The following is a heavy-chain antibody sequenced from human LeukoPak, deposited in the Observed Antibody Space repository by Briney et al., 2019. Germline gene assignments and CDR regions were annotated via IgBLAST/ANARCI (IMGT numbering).Heavy chain of an antibody. CDR3: ARGTTPDWDY. Sequence: KPSETLSLTCTVSGGSISSYYGSWIRQPPGKGLEWIGYIYYSGSTNYNPSLKSRVTISVDTSKNQFSLKLSSVTAADTAVYYCARGTTPDWDYWGQGNLVTVSS. CDR1: GGSISSYY. V-gene: IGHV4-59*01. J-gene: IGHJ4*02. CDR2: IYYSGST. D-gene: IGHD1-1*01.